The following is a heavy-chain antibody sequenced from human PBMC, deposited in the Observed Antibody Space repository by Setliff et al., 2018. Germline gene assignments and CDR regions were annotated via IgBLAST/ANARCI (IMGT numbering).Heavy chain of an antibody. Sequence: SETLSLTCAVYGGSFSDSYWSWIRQPPGKGLEWIGEINHSGSTNYNPSLKSRVTISVDTSKNQFSLKLSSVTAADTAVYYCARDLPDDYDSSGPRLDYWGQGNLVTVSS. CDR2: INHSGST. CDR3: ARDLPDDYDSSGPRLDY. D-gene: IGHD3-22*01. V-gene: IGHV4-34*01. CDR1: GGSFSDSY. J-gene: IGHJ4*02.